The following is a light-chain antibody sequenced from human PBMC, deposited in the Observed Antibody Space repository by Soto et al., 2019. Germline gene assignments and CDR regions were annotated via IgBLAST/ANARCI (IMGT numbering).Light chain of an antibody. CDR3: CSYAGTYIYV. V-gene: IGLV2-11*01. Sequence: QSVLTQPRSVSGSPGQTVTISCTGTSSDVGNYNYVSWYQQHPGKAPKLMIYDVTQRPSGVPDRFSGSKSGNTASLTISGLQAEDEADYYCCSYAGTYIYVSGSGTKVTVL. CDR2: DVT. CDR1: SSDVGNYNY. J-gene: IGLJ1*01.